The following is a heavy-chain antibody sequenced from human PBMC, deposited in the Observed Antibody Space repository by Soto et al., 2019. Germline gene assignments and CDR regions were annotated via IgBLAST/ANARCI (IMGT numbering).Heavy chain of an antibody. Sequence: GGSLRLSCAASGFTSSSFAVSWVRQAPGKGLVGVSHIGPDGSNIWEADSVQGRFTISRDNARNRLYLQMNSLRDGDTAIYYCVRDNNWSFDYWGQGILVAVSS. CDR3: VRDNNWSFDY. V-gene: IGHV3-74*01. CDR2: IGPDGSNI. CDR1: GFTSSSFA. J-gene: IGHJ4*02. D-gene: IGHD1-1*01.